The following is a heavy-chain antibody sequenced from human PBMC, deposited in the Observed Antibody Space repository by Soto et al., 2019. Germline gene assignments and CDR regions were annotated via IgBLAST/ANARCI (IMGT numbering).Heavy chain of an antibody. CDR1: GFTFSSYG. Sequence: QVQLVESGGGVVQPGRSLRLSCAASGFTFSSYGMHWVRQAPGKGLEWVAVIWYDGNDKYYADFVKGRFTIARDNAKNTASLQMNSLRAEDTAVYYCARDRHSSSSGYFEYWGQGTLVTVSS. D-gene: IGHD6-6*01. CDR3: ARDRHSSSSGYFEY. V-gene: IGHV3-33*01. J-gene: IGHJ4*02. CDR2: IWYDGNDK.